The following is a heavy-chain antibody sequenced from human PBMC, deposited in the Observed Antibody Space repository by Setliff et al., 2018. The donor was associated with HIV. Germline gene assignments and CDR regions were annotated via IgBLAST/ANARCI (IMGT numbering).Heavy chain of an antibody. CDR2: INPNSGGT. Sequence: VASVKVSCKASGYTFTSHYMHWVRQAPGQGLEWMGRINPNSGGTNYAQKFQGRVTMTRDTSISTAYMELSRLRSDDTAVYYCARDWAEDYYGSGSFQYWGQGTLVTVSS. V-gene: IGHV1-2*06. CDR3: ARDWAEDYYGSGSFQY. D-gene: IGHD3-10*01. J-gene: IGHJ1*01. CDR1: GYTFTSHY.